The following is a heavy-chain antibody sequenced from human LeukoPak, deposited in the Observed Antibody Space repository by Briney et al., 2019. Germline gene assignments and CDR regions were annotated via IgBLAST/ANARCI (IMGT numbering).Heavy chain of an antibody. V-gene: IGHV4-34*01. Sequence: SETLSLTCAVYGWSFSGYYWSWIRQAPGKGLEWIGEINHTGTTNYNPSLKSPVTISVDTSKNQFSLRLSSVTAADTATYYCARGAADRRNYYYYIDVWGKGTTVTVSS. J-gene: IGHJ6*03. CDR3: ARGAADRRNYYYYIDV. CDR1: GWSFSGYY. D-gene: IGHD1-14*01. CDR2: INHTGTT.